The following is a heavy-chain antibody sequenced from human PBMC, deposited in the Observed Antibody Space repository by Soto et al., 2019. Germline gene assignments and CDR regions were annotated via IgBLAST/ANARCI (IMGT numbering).Heavy chain of an antibody. CDR1: GYTFSTSW. CDR3: ARQRGKLLSRQGPYGMDV. J-gene: IGHJ6*04. D-gene: IGHD2-15*01. Sequence: GESLKISCDGSGYTFSTSWLAWVRQMPGKGLEWMGIIYPDDSDTRYSPSFQGQVTFSADKSIRTAYLQWRSLKASDTATYYCARQRGKLLSRQGPYGMDVWGEGTPVTVSS. CDR2: IYPDDSDT. V-gene: IGHV5-51*01.